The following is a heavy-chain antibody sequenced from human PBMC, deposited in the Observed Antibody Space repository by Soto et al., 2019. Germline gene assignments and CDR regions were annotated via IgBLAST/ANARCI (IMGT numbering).Heavy chain of an antibody. Sequence: QVQLVESGGGVVQPERSLRLSRAASGFTFSNYGMHWVRQAPGKGLEWVAVISYDGTNKYYADSVKGRFTISRDNSKNTLYLQMNSLRAEDTAIYYCAKISPTYYDFWSGYTYFDYWGQGTLVTVSS. CDR2: ISYDGTNK. J-gene: IGHJ4*02. V-gene: IGHV3-30*18. CDR1: GFTFSNYG. D-gene: IGHD3-3*01. CDR3: AKISPTYYDFWSGYTYFDY.